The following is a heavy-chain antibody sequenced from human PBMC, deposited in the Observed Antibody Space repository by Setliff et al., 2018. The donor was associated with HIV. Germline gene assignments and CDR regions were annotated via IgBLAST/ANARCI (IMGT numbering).Heavy chain of an antibody. CDR2: ISPYNGHT. CDR3: SRLGSGWSDSYYYAMDV. D-gene: IGHD6-19*01. V-gene: IGHV1-18*01. Sequence: ASVKVSCKTSGYTFTTYGISWVRQAPGHGLEWMGWISPYNGHTNYAQTFQCRVTMTIDTSTNSAYMELRSLRSDDTAVYFCSRLGSGWSDSYYYAMDVWGQGTTVTVSS. J-gene: IGHJ6*02. CDR1: GYTFTTYG.